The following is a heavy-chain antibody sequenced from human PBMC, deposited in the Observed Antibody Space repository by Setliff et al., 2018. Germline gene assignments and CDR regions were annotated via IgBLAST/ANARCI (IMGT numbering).Heavy chain of an antibody. CDR3: ARVSTTMVRGVIISYYYYGMDV. V-gene: IGHV7-4-1*02. Sequence: GASVKVSCKASGYTFTSYAMNWVRQAPGQGLEWMGWINTNTGNPTYAQGFTGRFVFSLDTSVSTAYLQISSLKAEDTAVYYCARVSTTMVRGVIISYYYYGMDVWGQGTTVTVSS. CDR2: INTNTGNP. J-gene: IGHJ6*02. D-gene: IGHD3-10*01. CDR1: GYTFTSYA.